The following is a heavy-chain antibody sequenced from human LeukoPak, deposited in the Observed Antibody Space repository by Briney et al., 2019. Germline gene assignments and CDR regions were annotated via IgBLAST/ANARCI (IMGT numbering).Heavy chain of an antibody. CDR2: ISSSSSTI. Sequence: GGSLRLSCAASGFTFSSYSMNWVRRAPGKGLEWVSYISSSSSTIYYADSVKGRFTISRDNAKNSLYLQMNSLRAEDTAVYYCARDLAVAGTWGQGTLVTVSS. CDR3: ARDLAVAGT. J-gene: IGHJ4*02. D-gene: IGHD6-19*01. CDR1: GFTFSSYS. V-gene: IGHV3-48*01.